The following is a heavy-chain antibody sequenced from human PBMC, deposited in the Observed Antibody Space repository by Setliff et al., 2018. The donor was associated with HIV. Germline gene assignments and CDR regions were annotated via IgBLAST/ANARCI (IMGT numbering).Heavy chain of an antibody. CDR3: ARGLVRMAPNMDV. V-gene: IGHV4-39*01. D-gene: IGHD2-8*01. CDR2: IYYSGST. Sequence: PSETLSLTCAVSGGSIDSGGYYWGWIRQSPGKGLEWIGSIYYSGSTYYNMSLKSRVTISVDTSKNQFSLKLSSVTAADTAVYYCARGLVRMAPNMDVWGKGTTVTVSS. CDR1: GGSIDSGGYY. J-gene: IGHJ6*03.